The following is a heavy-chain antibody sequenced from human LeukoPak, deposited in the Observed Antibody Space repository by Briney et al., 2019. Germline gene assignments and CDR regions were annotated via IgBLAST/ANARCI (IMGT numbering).Heavy chain of an antibody. CDR1: GFSVSSNY. CDR3: ARDRVGATTNFDY. CDR2: IYSGGST. J-gene: IGHJ4*02. Sequence: GGSLRLSCAASGFSVSSNYMSWVRQAPGKGLEWVSVIYSGGSTFYADSVKGRFTISRDNSKNTLYLQMNSLRAEDTAVYYCARDRVGATTNFDYWGQGTLVTVSS. D-gene: IGHD1-26*01. V-gene: IGHV3-66*01.